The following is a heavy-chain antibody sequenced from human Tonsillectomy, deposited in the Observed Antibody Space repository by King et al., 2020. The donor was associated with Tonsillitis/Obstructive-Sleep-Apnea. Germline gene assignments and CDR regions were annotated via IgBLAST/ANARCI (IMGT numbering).Heavy chain of an antibody. Sequence: VTLKESGPVLVKPTETLTLTFTVSVFSLTNARMGVSWIRQPPGKALQWLAHLFSNDENSHRPSLQSRLTGAKDTSKIQVVLTMTNMEAVDTATYYCARFEGGLFYYHMDVWGKGTTVTVSS. CDR2: LFSNDEN. D-gene: IGHD3-9*01. J-gene: IGHJ6*03. CDR1: VFSLTNARMG. CDR3: ARFEGGLFYYHMDV. V-gene: IGHV2-26*01.